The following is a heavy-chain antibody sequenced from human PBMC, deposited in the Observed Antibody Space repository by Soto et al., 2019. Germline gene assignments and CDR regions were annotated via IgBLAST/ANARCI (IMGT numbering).Heavy chain of an antibody. V-gene: IGHV1-69*12. CDR2: FIPIFGTT. Sequence: QVVQSGAEVKKPGSSVKVSCKASGGTFNRQAFSWVRQAPGQGLEWMGGFIPIFGTTDYSQKFQGRGTITGGGATNTAYMGLSSLASDDTAVDFCARGDLSMFEGGEWFDPWGQGTLVTVSS. D-gene: IGHD3-10*02. CDR1: GGTFNRQA. J-gene: IGHJ5*02. CDR3: ARGDLSMFEGGEWFDP.